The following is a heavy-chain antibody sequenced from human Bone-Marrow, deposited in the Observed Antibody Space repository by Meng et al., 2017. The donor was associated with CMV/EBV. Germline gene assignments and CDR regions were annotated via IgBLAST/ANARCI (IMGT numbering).Heavy chain of an antibody. Sequence: SLKISCAASGFTFDDYALHWVRQPPGKGLEWVSGISWNGGTIDYVDSVRGRFTISRDNARNSVYLLMDSLRLEDTAKHFCVKGTGYDILTGYFDYWGRGGLVTVSS. CDR2: ISWNGGTI. J-gene: IGHJ4*02. V-gene: IGHV3-9*01. CDR3: VKGTGYDILTGYFDY. D-gene: IGHD3-9*01. CDR1: GFTFDDYA.